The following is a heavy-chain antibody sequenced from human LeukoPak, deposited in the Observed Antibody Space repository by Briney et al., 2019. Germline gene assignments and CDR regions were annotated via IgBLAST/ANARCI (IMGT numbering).Heavy chain of an antibody. CDR2: IKRDGSEK. CDR1: GFTFTDYW. J-gene: IGHJ1*01. Sequence: GGSLRLSCAASGFTFTDYWMSWVRQAPGKGLEWVANIKRDGSEKYYVDSVKGRFTISRDNAKNSLYLQMNSLRAEDTAVYYCARDGHYDILTGYFQDWGQGTLVTVSS. CDR3: ARDGHYDILTGYFQD. D-gene: IGHD3-9*01. V-gene: IGHV3-7*03.